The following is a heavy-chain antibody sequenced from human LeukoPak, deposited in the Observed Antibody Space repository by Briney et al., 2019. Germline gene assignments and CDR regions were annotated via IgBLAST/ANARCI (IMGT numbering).Heavy chain of an antibody. J-gene: IGHJ6*02. CDR1: GGSISSSNW. V-gene: IGHV4-4*02. CDR2: IYHSGST. D-gene: IGHD1-26*01. Sequence: SGTLSLTCAVSGGSISSSNWWSWVRQPPGKGLEWIGEIYHSGSTNYNPSLKSRVTISVDKSKNQFSLKLSSVTAADAAVYYCARRILWVGATNSRYYYYGMDVWGQGTTVTVSS. CDR3: ARRILWVGATNSRYYYYGMDV.